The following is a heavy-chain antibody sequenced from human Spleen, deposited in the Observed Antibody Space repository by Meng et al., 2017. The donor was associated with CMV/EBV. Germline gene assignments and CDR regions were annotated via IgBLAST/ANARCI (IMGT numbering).Heavy chain of an antibody. CDR1: VFTFDDYG. Sequence: GESLKISCAASVFTFDDYGMSWVRQAPGKGLEWVSGINWNGGSTGYADSVKGRFTISRDNAKNSLSLQMNSLRADDTAVYYCARELGGYSHGKNSGYHYSGMDVWGQGIAVTVSS. D-gene: IGHD5-18*01. CDR2: INWNGGST. CDR3: ARELGGYSHGKNSGYHYSGMDV. J-gene: IGHJ6*02. V-gene: IGHV3-20*04.